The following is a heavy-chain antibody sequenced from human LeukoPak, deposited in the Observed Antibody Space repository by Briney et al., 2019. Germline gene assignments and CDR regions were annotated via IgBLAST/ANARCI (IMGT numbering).Heavy chain of an antibody. Sequence: GGSLRLYRDGSGFSFSSYWMTWVPQSPGKGPEWVANIKQDGNESYTVDYVKGRFTISRDNAKNSVYLHMNSLRPEDTALYYCARLSAYYYGSFFYYYMDVWGKGTTVTVSS. J-gene: IGHJ6*03. V-gene: IGHV3-7*01. D-gene: IGHD3-10*01. CDR2: IKQDGNES. CDR1: GFSFSSYW. CDR3: ARLSAYYYGSFFYYYMDV.